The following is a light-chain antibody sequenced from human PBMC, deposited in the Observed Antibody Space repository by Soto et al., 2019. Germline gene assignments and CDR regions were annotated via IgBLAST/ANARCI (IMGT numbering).Light chain of an antibody. CDR2: RNN. J-gene: IGLJ1*01. V-gene: IGLV1-47*01. CDR3: CSYAGSYTYV. Sequence: QSVLTQPPSASGTPGQRVTISCSGSSSNIGSNYVYWYQQLPGTAPKLLIYRNNQRPSGVPDRFSGSKSGTSASLAISGLRSEDEADYYCCSYAGSYTYVFGIGTKLTVL. CDR1: SSNIGSNY.